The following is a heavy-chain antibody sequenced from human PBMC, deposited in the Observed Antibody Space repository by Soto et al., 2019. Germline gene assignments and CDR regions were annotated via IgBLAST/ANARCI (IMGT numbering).Heavy chain of an antibody. Sequence: GSLRPSCAASGFTANSHALHWVRQAPGKGLECVAVLWYDGSYKLYADYVKGRLTISRDNSKNTVYLQMNSLSAEDTAMYYCARDRYSSGWHTIDYWGPVTLVTVSS. D-gene: IGHD6-19*01. J-gene: IGHJ4*02. CDR3: ARDRYSSGWHTIDY. CDR2: LWYDGSYK. V-gene: IGHV3-33*01. CDR1: GFTANSHA.